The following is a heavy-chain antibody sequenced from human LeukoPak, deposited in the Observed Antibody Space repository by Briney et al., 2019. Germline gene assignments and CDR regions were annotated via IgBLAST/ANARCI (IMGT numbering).Heavy chain of an antibody. D-gene: IGHD6-13*01. V-gene: IGHV3-23*01. CDR1: GFTFSSYA. CDR3: AKPPPDSSSWLFDY. Sequence: GGSLRLSCAASGFTFSSYAMSWVRQTPGKGLEWVSTISDNGGSTYYADSVKGRFTISRDNSKNTLYLQMNSLRAEDTAVYYCAKPPPDSSSWLFDYWGQGALVTVSS. CDR2: ISDNGGST. J-gene: IGHJ4*02.